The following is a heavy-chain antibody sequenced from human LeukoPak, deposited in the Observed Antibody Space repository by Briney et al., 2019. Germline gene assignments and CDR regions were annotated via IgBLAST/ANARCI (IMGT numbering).Heavy chain of an antibody. D-gene: IGHD1-7*01. Sequence: SQTLSLTCAISGDSVSSNSAAWNWIRQSPSRGLEWLGRTYYRSKWYNDYAVSVKSRITINPDTSKNQFSLQLNSVTAADTAVYYCAQSKDLWNYVEGELRFDYWGQGTLVTVSS. CDR3: AQSKDLWNYVEGELRFDY. CDR1: GDSVSSNSAA. V-gene: IGHV6-1*01. CDR2: TYYRSKWYN. J-gene: IGHJ4*02.